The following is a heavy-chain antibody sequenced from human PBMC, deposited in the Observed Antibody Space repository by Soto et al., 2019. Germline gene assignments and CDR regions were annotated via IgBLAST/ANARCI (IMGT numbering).Heavy chain of an antibody. J-gene: IGHJ6*02. D-gene: IGHD3-10*01. CDR1: GYTFTRYG. CDR2: ISTYNGNT. CDR3: ARMRAFYGSESDYIPNYYYYYGMDV. V-gene: IGHV1-18*04. Sequence: ASVKVSCKASGYTFTRYGISWVRQAPGQGLEWMGWISTYNGNTDYAQNLQGRVTMTTDTSTSTAYMELRSLRSDDTAVYFCARMRAFYGSESDYIPNYYYYYGMDVWGQGTPVTVSS.